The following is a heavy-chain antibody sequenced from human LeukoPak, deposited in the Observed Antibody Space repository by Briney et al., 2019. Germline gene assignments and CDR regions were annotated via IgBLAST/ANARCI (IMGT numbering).Heavy chain of an antibody. Sequence: GESLKISCQGSGYTFASYWIAWVRPVPGKGLEWMGIIFPGDSGTTYSPSIQGQVTISVDESIDTAYLQWSSLKASDTAMYYCARRGSYFDYWGQGTLVSVSS. CDR3: ARRGSYFDY. CDR1: GYTFASYW. CDR2: IFPGDSGT. V-gene: IGHV5-51*01. J-gene: IGHJ4*02. D-gene: IGHD1-26*01.